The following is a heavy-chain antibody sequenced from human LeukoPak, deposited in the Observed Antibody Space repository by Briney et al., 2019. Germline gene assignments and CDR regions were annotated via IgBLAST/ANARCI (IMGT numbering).Heavy chain of an antibody. Sequence: PSETLSLTCAVSGGSVSNNNWWSWIRQPPGKGLQWIGEINHSGSSNSNPSLKSRVTISVDMSKNQFSLRLSSVTAADTAVYYCARLPPLGYDYYYYKDVWGKGTTVTVSS. CDR3: ARLPPLGYDYYYYKDV. CDR2: INHSGSS. J-gene: IGHJ6*03. CDR1: GGSVSNNNW. V-gene: IGHV4-4*02.